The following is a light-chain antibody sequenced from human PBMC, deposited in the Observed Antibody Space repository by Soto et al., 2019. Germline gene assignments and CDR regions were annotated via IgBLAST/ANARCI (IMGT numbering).Light chain of an antibody. J-gene: IGKJ5*01. CDR1: HDISTF. CDR2: EAS. Sequence: DIQLTQSPSLLSASIGDRVTITCRASHDISTFLAWYQQKPGKAPKLLIYEASTLQSGVPSRFSGSGSGTEFTLTNSGLLPEDFAAYHCQQLYTLPFTFGQGTRL. V-gene: IGKV1-9*01. CDR3: QQLYTLPFT.